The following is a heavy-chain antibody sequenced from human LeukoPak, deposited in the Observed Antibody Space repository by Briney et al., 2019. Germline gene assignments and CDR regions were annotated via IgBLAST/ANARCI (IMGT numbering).Heavy chain of an antibody. CDR3: ARAPSITGTTPPGY. V-gene: IGHV1-8*01. Sequence: ASVKVSCKASGYTFTSYDINWVRQAPGQGLEWMGWMNPNSGNTGYAQKFQSRVTMTRNTSISTAYMELSSLRSEDTAVYYCARAPSITGTTPPGYWGQGTLVTVSS. CDR2: MNPNSGNT. CDR1: GYTFTSYD. J-gene: IGHJ4*02. D-gene: IGHD1-7*01.